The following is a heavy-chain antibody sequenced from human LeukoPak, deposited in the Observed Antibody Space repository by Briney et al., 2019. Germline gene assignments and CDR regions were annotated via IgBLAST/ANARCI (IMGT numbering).Heavy chain of an antibody. D-gene: IGHD2-2*01. Sequence: SETLSLTCTVSGGSISSYYWSWIRQPPGKGLEWIGYIYYSGSTNYNPSLKSRVTISVDTSKNQFSLKLSSVTAADTAVYYCARSRYCSSTSCYGGGDYYYYMDVWGKGTTVTVSS. CDR3: ARSRYCSSTSCYGGGDYYYYMDV. CDR2: IYYSGST. CDR1: GGSISSYY. J-gene: IGHJ6*03. V-gene: IGHV4-59*01.